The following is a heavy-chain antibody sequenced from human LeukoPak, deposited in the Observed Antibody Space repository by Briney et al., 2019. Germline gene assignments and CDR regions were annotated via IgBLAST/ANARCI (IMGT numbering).Heavy chain of an antibody. V-gene: IGHV5-51*01. CDR3: AKEKGIVGANLAYDL. Sequence: GESLKISCKSSGYTFTKHWIAWVRQIPGKGLEWMGTIYPGDSDTTYNPSFEGQVTMSADTSINTAYLQWNNLKASDTAMYYCAKEKGIVGANLAYDLWGQGTMVTVSS. D-gene: IGHD1-26*01. CDR2: IYPGDSDT. CDR1: GYTFTKHW. J-gene: IGHJ3*01.